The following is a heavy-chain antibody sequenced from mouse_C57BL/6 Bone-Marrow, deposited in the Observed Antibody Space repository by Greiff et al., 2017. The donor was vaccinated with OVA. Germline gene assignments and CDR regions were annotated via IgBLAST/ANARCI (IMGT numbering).Heavy chain of an antibody. CDR1: GFNIQNTY. Sequence: VQLQQSVAELVRPGASVKLSCTASGFNIQNTYMHWVKQRPEQGLEWIGRIDPANGNPKYAPQFQGKATIPADTSSNTAYLQLSSLTSEDTAIYYCARRGGLRWYFDVWGTGTTVTVSS. J-gene: IGHJ1*03. D-gene: IGHD1-1*01. CDR3: ARRGGLRWYFDV. CDR2: IDPANGNP. V-gene: IGHV14-3*01.